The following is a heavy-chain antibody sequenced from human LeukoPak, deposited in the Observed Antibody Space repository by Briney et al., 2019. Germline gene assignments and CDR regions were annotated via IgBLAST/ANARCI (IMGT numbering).Heavy chain of an antibody. J-gene: IGHJ4*02. D-gene: IGHD6-19*01. CDR1: GFTFDTYA. CDR2: ISNGGITT. CDR3: VKLSSGSGSKFGFDS. V-gene: IGHV3-23*01. Sequence: TGGSLRLSCAASGFTFDTYAMSLVRQTPGKSLEWVSIISNGGITTYYADSVRGRFTISRDNSKNRLYLQMSSLRAEDTAVYYCVKLSSGSGSKFGFDSWGQGTLVTVSS.